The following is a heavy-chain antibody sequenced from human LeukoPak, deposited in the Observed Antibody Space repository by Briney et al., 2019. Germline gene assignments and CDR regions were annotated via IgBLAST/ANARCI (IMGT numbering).Heavy chain of an antibody. D-gene: IGHD6-6*01. V-gene: IGHV3-30*02. CDR1: GFTFSSYG. Sequence: PGGSLRLSCAASGFTFSSYGMHWVRQAPGKGLEWVAFIRYDGSNKYYADSVKGRFTISRDNSKNTLYLQMNSLRAEDTAVYYCAKDWHSSSSVYYYYYMDVWGKGTTVTVSS. CDR3: AKDWHSSSSVYYYYYMDV. J-gene: IGHJ6*03. CDR2: IRYDGSNK.